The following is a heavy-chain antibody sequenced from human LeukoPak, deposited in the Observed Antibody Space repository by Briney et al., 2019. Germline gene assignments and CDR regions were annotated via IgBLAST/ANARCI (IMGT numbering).Heavy chain of an antibody. D-gene: IGHD2-15*01. V-gene: IGHV3-30-3*01. CDR2: ISYDGSNK. CDR1: GFTFSSYA. Sequence: PGGSLRLPCAASGFTFSSYAMHWVRQAPGKGLEWVAVISYDGSNKYYADSVKGRFTISRDNSKNTLYLQMNSLRAEDTAVYYCAKDSVAESWFDPWGQGTLVTVSS. CDR3: AKDSVAESWFDP. J-gene: IGHJ5*02.